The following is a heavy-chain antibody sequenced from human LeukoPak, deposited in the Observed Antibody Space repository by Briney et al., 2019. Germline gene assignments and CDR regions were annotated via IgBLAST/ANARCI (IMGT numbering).Heavy chain of an antibody. D-gene: IGHD4-17*01. V-gene: IGHV3-7*03. CDR1: GFTFSSYW. CDR2: IKQDGSEK. CDR3: ARGQTTVTN. Sequence: GGSLRLSCAASGFTFSSYWMSWVRQAPGKGLEWVANIKQDGSEKYYVDSVKGRFTISRDNAKNSLYLQVSSLRAEDTAVYFCARGQTTVTNWGQGTLVTVSS. J-gene: IGHJ4*02.